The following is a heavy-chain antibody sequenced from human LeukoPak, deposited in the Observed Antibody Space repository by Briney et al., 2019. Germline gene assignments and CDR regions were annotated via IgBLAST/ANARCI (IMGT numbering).Heavy chain of an antibody. Sequence: SSETLSLTCTVSGGSISTYYWSWIRQPPGKGLEWIGYVYYDGSTNYNPSLKSRVTISVDTSKNQFSLRLSSVTAADTALYYCARGATIFGVIIKHAFDIWSRGTMVTVSS. CDR1: GGSISTYY. CDR2: VYYDGST. D-gene: IGHD3-3*01. CDR3: ARGATIFGVIIKHAFDI. J-gene: IGHJ3*02. V-gene: IGHV4-59*01.